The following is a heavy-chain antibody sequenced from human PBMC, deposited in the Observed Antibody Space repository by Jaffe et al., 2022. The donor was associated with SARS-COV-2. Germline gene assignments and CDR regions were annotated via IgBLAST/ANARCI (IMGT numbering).Heavy chain of an antibody. D-gene: IGHD2-15*01. CDR1: GYTFTSYD. Sequence: QVQLVQSGAEVKKPGASVRVSCKASGYTFTSYDINWVRQATGQGLEWMGWINPNSGNTGYAQRFQGRVTMTRDISISTAYLELSSLRSEDTAVYYCARRGVGFCSGGSCYSGGYDYWGQGMLVTISS. CDR2: INPNSGNT. J-gene: IGHJ4*02. CDR3: ARRGVGFCSGGSCYSGGYDY. V-gene: IGHV1-8*01.